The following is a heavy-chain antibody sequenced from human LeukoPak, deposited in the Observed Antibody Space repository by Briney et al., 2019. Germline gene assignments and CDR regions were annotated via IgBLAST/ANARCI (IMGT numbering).Heavy chain of an antibody. CDR2: ISSTSTYI. CDR1: GFTFRSYT. V-gene: IGHV3-21*01. Sequence: GGSLRLSCAASGFTFRSYTRNWAPEAPGRGLEWVSSISSTSTYIYYTASVKGRFTISRDNAKNSLYLQMNSLRAEDTAVYYCARGRVGSGIYDYFDYWGQGTLVTVSS. CDR3: ARGRVGSGIYDYFDY. D-gene: IGHD3-10*01. J-gene: IGHJ4*02.